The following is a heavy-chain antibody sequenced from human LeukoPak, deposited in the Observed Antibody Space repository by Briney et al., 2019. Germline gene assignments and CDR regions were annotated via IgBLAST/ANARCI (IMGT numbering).Heavy chain of an antibody. CDR2: IEQDGSEK. CDR1: GFTFSSYW. CDR3: ARDRRYCGSTSCYRNNNFDY. D-gene: IGHD2-2*01. Sequence: GGSLRLSCAASGFTFSSYWMSWVRQAPGKGLEWVANIEQDGSEKYYVDSVKGRFTISRDNAKNSLYLQMNSLRAEDTAVYYCARDRRYCGSTSCYRNNNFDYWGQGTLVTVSS. V-gene: IGHV3-7*01. J-gene: IGHJ4*02.